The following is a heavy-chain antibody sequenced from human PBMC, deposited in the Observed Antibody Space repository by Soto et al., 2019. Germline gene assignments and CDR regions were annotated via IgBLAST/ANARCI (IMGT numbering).Heavy chain of an antibody. Sequence: GGSLRLSCAASGFAFSNYAMTWVRQAPGKGLEWASGIRGSGDSTHYADSVKGRFTISRDNSEDTLYLQMHSLRADDTAVYYCAKTSVYDTSGYFDFWGQGTRVTVSS. CDR1: GFAFSNYA. CDR3: AKTSVYDTSGYFDF. V-gene: IGHV3-23*01. D-gene: IGHD3-22*01. CDR2: IRGSGDST. J-gene: IGHJ4*02.